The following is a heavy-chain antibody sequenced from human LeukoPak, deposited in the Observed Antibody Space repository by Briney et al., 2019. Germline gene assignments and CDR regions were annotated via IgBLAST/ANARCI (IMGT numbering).Heavy chain of an antibody. CDR1: GYTLTELS. CDR2: FDPEDGET. CDR3: ATSRLEYYYDSSGYSLFDY. D-gene: IGHD3-22*01. Sequence: ASVKVSCKVSGYTLTELSMHWVRQAPGEGLEWMGGFDPEDGETIYAQKFQGRVTMTEDTSTDTAYMELSSLRSEDTAVYYCATSRLEYYYDSSGYSLFDYWGQGTLVTVSS. V-gene: IGHV1-24*01. J-gene: IGHJ4*02.